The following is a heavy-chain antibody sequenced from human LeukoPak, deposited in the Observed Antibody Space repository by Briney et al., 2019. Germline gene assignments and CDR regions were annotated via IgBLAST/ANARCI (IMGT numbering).Heavy chain of an antibody. CDR3: ARGVAGDIAVVPAAIGAGPLDY. D-gene: IGHD2-2*01. CDR1: GGSFSGYY. J-gene: IGHJ4*02. V-gene: IGHV4-34*01. Sequence: PSETLSLTCAVYGGSFSGYYWSWIRQPPGKGLEWIGEINHSGSTNYNPSLKSRVTISVDTSKNQFSLKLSSVTAADTAVYYCARGVAGDIAVVPAAIGAGPLDYWGQGTLVTVSS. CDR2: INHSGST.